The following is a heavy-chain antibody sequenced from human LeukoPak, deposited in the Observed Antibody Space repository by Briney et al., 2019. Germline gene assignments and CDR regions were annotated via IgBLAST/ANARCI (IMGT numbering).Heavy chain of an antibody. D-gene: IGHD2/OR15-2a*01. V-gene: IGHV4-39*07. CDR2: IYYSGNT. Sequence: SETLSLTCTVSGGSISSSSYYWGWIRQPPGKGLEWIGSIYYSGNTYYNPSLKSRVTISVDTSKNQFSLKLNSVTAADTAVYYCARRIAATWYFDYWGQGTLVTVSS. CDR3: ARRIAATWYFDY. J-gene: IGHJ4*02. CDR1: GGSISSSSYY.